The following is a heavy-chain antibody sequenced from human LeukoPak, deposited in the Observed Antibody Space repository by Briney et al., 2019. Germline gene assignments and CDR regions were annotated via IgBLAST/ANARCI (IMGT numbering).Heavy chain of an antibody. V-gene: IGHV1-69*13. CDR1: GGTFSSYA. D-gene: IGHD3-22*01. CDR2: IIPIFGTA. Sequence: SVKVSCKASGGTFSSYAISWVRQAPGQGLEWMGGIIPIFGTANYAQKFQGRVTITADESTSTAYMELSSLRSEDTAVYYCATFSGYFDSKNWFDPWGQGTLVTVSS. J-gene: IGHJ5*02. CDR3: ATFSGYFDSKNWFDP.